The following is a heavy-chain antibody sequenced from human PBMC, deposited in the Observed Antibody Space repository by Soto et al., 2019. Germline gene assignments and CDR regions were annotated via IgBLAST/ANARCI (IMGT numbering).Heavy chain of an antibody. V-gene: IGHV5-10-1*01. CDR1: GYSFTSYW. Sequence: PWESLKISCKGSGYSFTSYWISWVRQMPGKGLEWMGRIDPSDSYTNYSPSFQGHVTISADKSISTAYLQWSSLKASDTAMYYCARRLRHYYYYGMDVWGQGTTVTVYS. J-gene: IGHJ6*02. CDR3: ARRLRHYYYYGMDV. CDR2: IDPSDSYT.